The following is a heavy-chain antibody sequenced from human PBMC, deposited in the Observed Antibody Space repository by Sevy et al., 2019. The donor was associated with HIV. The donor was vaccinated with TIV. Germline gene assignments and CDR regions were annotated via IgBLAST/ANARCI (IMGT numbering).Heavy chain of an antibody. CDR3: ARDFEAFDI. CDR1: GFTFNVYS. V-gene: IGHV3-21*01. J-gene: IGHJ3*02. CDR2: ISSTFSI. Sequence: GGSLRLSCATSGFTFNVYSMYWVRQAPGKGLEWVSSISSTFSINYADSVKGRFTISRDNAKNSLYLQMNSLRAEDTAVYYCARDFEAFDIWGQGTMVTVSS.